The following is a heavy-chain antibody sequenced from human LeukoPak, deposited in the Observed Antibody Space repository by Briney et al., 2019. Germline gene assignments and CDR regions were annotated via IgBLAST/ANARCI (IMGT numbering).Heavy chain of an antibody. D-gene: IGHD6-13*01. J-gene: IGHJ4*02. CDR3: ARFPFAPYSNSWYEVDY. CDR1: GYTFTGYY. CDR2: INPNSGGT. V-gene: IGHV1-2*02. Sequence: ASVKVSCKSSGYTFTGYYMHWVRQAPGQGLEWMGWINPNSGGTNYAQKFQGRVTMTRDTSIDTAYMELSRLRSDDTDVYYCARFPFAPYSNSWYEVDYWGQGTLVTVSS.